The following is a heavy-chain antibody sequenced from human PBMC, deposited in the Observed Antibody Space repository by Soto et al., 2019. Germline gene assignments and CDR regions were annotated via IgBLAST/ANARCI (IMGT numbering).Heavy chain of an antibody. Sequence: QVQLVQSGAEVKKPGSSLRVSCKASGDTFNFYTINWVRQAPGLGLEWLGRIIPYLSVSNYAQKFQGRVTXTXDXATSTAYMEVRSLRSEDTAMYCCATSFGSGYRAFDYWGPGALVTVSS. V-gene: IGHV1-69*02. CDR3: ATSFGSGYRAFDY. J-gene: IGHJ4*02. CDR2: IIPYLSVS. CDR1: GDTFNFYT. D-gene: IGHD3-10*01.